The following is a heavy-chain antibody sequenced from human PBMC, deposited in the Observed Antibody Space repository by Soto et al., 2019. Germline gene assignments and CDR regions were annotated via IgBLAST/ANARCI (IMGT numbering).Heavy chain of an antibody. CDR3: ARSYSGGDAYFDY. J-gene: IGHJ4*02. CDR1: GDSISNGYY. V-gene: IGHV4-38-2*01. CDR2: IYHTGTT. D-gene: IGHD2-21*02. Sequence: SETLSLTCAVSGDSISNGYYWAWIRQPPGKGLEWVASIYHTGTTYYNPSLKSRVTIAADRSKNQFSLNLASVTAADTAVYYCARSYSGGDAYFDYWGQGTVVTVSS.